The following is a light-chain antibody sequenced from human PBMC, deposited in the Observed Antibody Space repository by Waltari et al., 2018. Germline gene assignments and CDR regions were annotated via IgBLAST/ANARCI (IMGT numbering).Light chain of an antibody. CDR3: QQSKIWPA. V-gene: IGKV3-15*01. J-gene: IGKJ1*01. CDR1: QSISSD. Sequence: DILMTQSPGTLSVSRGERATLSCRASQSISSDLAWYQQKPGQAPRLLIIGASTRAPSVPDRFSGSGSGTEFTLTISSLQSEDIGLYYCQQSKIWPAFGQGTKGELK. CDR2: GAS.